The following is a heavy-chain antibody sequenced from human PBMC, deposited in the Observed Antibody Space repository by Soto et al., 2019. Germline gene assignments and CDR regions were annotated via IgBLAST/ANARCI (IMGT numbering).Heavy chain of an antibody. J-gene: IGHJ6*02. Sequence: PGGSLRLSCAASGFTFSSYAMHWVRQAPGKGLEYVSAISSNGGSTYYADSVKGRFTISRDNSKNTLYLQMGSLRAEDMAVYYCARGVDTAMVSHSQYYYYGMDVWGQGTTVTAP. CDR1: GFTFSSYA. D-gene: IGHD5-18*01. CDR3: ARGVDTAMVSHSQYYYYGMDV. CDR2: ISSNGGST. V-gene: IGHV3-64*02.